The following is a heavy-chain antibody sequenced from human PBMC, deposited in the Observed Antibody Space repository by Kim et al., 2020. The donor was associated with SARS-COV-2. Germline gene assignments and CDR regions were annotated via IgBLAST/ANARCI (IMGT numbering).Heavy chain of an antibody. CDR3: AKDPERVLNRHSHIVVVPAAIILGMDV. CDR1: GFTFSSYA. D-gene: IGHD2-2*01. J-gene: IGHJ6*02. Sequence: GGSLRLSCAASGFTFSSYAMSWVRQAPGKGLEWVSAISGSGGSTYYADSVKGRFTISRDNSKNTLYLQMNSLRAEDTAVYYCAKDPERVLNRHSHIVVVPAAIILGMDVWGQGTTVTVSS. CDR2: ISGSGGST. V-gene: IGHV3-23*01.